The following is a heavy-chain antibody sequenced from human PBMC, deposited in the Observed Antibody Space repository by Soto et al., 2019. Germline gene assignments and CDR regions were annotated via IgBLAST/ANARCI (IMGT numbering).Heavy chain of an antibody. D-gene: IGHD4-17*01. V-gene: IGHV3-30*18. CDR2: ISYDGSNK. J-gene: IGHJ4*02. CDR3: AKEASHTYGDYMDYFDY. Sequence: GGSLRLSCAASGFTFSSYGMHWVHQAPGKGLEWVAVISYDGSNKYYADSVKGRFTISRDNSKNTLYLQMNSLRAEDTAVYYCAKEASHTYGDYMDYFDYWGQGTLVTVSS. CDR1: GFTFSSYG.